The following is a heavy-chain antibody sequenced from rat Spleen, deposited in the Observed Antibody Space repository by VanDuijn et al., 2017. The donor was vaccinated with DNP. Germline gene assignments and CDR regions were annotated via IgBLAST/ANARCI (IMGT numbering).Heavy chain of an antibody. J-gene: IGHJ2*01. D-gene: IGHD1-4*01. V-gene: IGHV5-25*01. CDR3: ARLLAGRSYYFDY. CDR1: GFTFSNYD. CDR2: ISTVGDNA. Sequence: EVQLVESGGGLVQPGRSLKLSCAASGFTFSNYDMAWVRQAPTKGLEWVASISTVGDNAYYRDSVKGRFTISRDNAKSTLYLQMNSLRSEDTATYYCARLLAGRSYYFDYWGQGVMVTVSS.